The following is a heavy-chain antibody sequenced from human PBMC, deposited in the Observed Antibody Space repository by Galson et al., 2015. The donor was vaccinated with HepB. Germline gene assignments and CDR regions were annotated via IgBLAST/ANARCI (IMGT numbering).Heavy chain of an antibody. CDR3: ARDASTYLGTLDYFDF. V-gene: IGHV3-48*02. CDR1: GFIFNNYN. CDR2: ISASGHTI. J-gene: IGHJ4*02. Sequence: LSCAASGFIFNNYNMNWVRQAPGKGLEWVSFISASGHTIYYADSVKGRFTISRDKAKSSLYLQMDSLRDEDTAVYYCARDASTYLGTLDYFDFWGQGALVTVSS. D-gene: IGHD5/OR15-5a*01.